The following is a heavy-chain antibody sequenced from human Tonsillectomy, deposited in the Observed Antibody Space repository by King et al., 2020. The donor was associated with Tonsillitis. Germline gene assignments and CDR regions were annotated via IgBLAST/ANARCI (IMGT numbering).Heavy chain of an antibody. CDR1: GFTFSSYS. J-gene: IGHJ4*02. Sequence: VQLVESGGGLVKPGGSLRLSCAASGFTFSSYSMYWVRQAPGKGLEWGSSISDTSSYIFYADSLKGRFTISRDNAKNSLYLQMNSLRAEDTAVYYCARDSLALRGSSGYSPFDYWGQGTLVTVSS. D-gene: IGHD3-22*01. V-gene: IGHV3-21*01. CDR2: ISDTSSYI. CDR3: ARDSLALRGSSGYSPFDY.